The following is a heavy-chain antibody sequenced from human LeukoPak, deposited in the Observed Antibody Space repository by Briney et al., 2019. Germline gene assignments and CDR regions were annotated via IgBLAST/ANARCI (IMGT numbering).Heavy chain of an antibody. CDR2: I. D-gene: IGHD1-1*01. V-gene: IGHV3-23*01. CDR3: AKDRRPDPEGVLEDNWFDP. Sequence: GGSLRLSCAASGFTFSSYAMSWVRQAPGKGLEWVSAIKGRFTISRDNSKNTLYPQMNSLRAEDTAVYYCAKDRRPDPEGVLEDNWFDPWGQGTLVTVSS. J-gene: IGHJ5*02. CDR1: GFTFSSYA.